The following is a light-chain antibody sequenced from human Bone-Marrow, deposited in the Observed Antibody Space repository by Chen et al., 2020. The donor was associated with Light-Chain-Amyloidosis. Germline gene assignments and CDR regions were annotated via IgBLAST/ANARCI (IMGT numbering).Light chain of an antibody. CDR2: EVT. Sequence: QPALTQPAPVSGPPDHSPTITCPGTSSDVGGDNHVSWYQQHPDKAPKLMIYEVTNRPSWVPDRFSGSKSDNTASLTISGLQTEDEADYFCSSYTITNTLVFGSGTRVTVL. CDR1: SSDVGGDNH. CDR3: SSYTITNTLV. V-gene: IGLV2-14*01. J-gene: IGLJ1*01.